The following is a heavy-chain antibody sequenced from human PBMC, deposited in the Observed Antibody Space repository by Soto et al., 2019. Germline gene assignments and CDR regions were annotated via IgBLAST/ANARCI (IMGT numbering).Heavy chain of an antibody. CDR1: GGSISSGDYY. D-gene: IGHD3-10*01. CDR2: IYHSGST. Sequence: PSETLSLTCTVSGGSISSGDYYWSWIRQPPGKGLEWIGEIYHSGSTNYNPSLKSRVTISVDKSKNQFSLKLSSVTAADTAVYYCARDRVTMVRGVIRYYGMDVWGQGTTVTVSS. V-gene: IGHV4-30-4*01. J-gene: IGHJ6*02. CDR3: ARDRVTMVRGVIRYYGMDV.